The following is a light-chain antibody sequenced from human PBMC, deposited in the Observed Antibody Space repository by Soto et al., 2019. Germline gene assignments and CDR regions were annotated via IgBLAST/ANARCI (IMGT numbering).Light chain of an antibody. V-gene: IGLV2-8*01. CDR3: NSYVTGNSLI. J-gene: IGLJ2*01. Sequence: QSALTQPPSASGSPEQSVTISCTGTSRDVGGHDYVSWYQQHPGKAPKLLIYEVTKRPSGVPDRFSGSKSGNTASLTVSGLQADDEADYYCNSYVTGNSLIFGGGTKLTVL. CDR1: SRDVGGHDY. CDR2: EVT.